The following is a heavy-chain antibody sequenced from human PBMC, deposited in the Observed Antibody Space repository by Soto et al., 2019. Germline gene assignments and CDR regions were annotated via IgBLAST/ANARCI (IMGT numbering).Heavy chain of an antibody. CDR1: GGTFSTYA. Sequence: SVKVSCKASGGTFSTYAISWVRQAPGQGLEWMGGIIPIFDAAQYAQKFQGRVTITADDPTTTSYMELSSLRSEDTAIYYCAASYGSGYRAFDYWGQGALVTVSS. CDR2: IIPIFDAA. D-gene: IGHD3-10*01. J-gene: IGHJ4*02. CDR3: AASYGSGYRAFDY. V-gene: IGHV1-69*13.